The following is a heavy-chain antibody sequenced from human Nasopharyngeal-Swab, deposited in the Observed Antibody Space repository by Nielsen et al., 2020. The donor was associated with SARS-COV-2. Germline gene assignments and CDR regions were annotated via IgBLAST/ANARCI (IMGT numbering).Heavy chain of an antibody. J-gene: IGHJ4*02. CDR2: ISSSGSTI. CDR1: GFTFSDYY. CDR3: ASERNSRAVAGTFDY. D-gene: IGHD6-19*01. V-gene: IGHV3-11*04. Sequence: GESLKISCAASGFTFSDYYMSWIRQAPGKGLEWVSYISSSGSTIYYADSVKGRFTISRDNAKNSLYLQMNSLRSEDTAVYYCASERNSRAVAGTFDYWGQGTLVTVSS.